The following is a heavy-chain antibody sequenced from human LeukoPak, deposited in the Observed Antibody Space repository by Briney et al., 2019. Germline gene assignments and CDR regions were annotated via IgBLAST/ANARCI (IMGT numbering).Heavy chain of an antibody. CDR1: GGTFSSYA. CDR3: ARDPGVDGWSDRYYYYMDV. CDR2: IIPIFGTA. Sequence: PGGSLRLSCAASGGTFSSYAISWVRQAPGQGLEWMGGIIPIFGTANYAQKFQGRVTITADKSTSTAYMELSSLRSEDTAVYYCARDPGVDGWSDRYYYYMDVWGKGTTVTVSS. J-gene: IGHJ6*03. V-gene: IGHV1-69*06. D-gene: IGHD6-19*01.